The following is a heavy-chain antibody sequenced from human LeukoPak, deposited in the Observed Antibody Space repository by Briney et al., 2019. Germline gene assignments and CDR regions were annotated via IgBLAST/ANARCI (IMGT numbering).Heavy chain of an antibody. Sequence: ASVTVSCKASGYTFTSYGISWVRQAPGQGLEWMGWISAYNGNTNYAQKLQGRVTMTTDTSTSTAYMELRSLRSDDTAVYYCARQEENNYYYYGMDVWGQGATVTVSS. CDR1: GYTFTSYG. CDR2: ISAYNGNT. CDR3: ARQEENNYYYYGMDV. D-gene: IGHD2/OR15-2a*01. J-gene: IGHJ6*02. V-gene: IGHV1-18*01.